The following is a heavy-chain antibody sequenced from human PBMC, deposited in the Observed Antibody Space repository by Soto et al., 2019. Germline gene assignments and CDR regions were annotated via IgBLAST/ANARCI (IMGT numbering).Heavy chain of an antibody. CDR3: ARAPIRLLCGGCFDY. Sequence: QLQLQESGSGLVKPSQTLSLTCAVSGGSISSGGYSWSWIRQPPGKGLEWIVYISHSGSTYYNPSLKSRVTISVDRSKNQSSLKLSSVTAADTAVYYCARAPIRLLCGGCFDYWGQGTLVTVSS. V-gene: IGHV4-30-2*01. J-gene: IGHJ4*02. D-gene: IGHD2-21*01. CDR2: ISHSGST. CDR1: GGSISSGGYS.